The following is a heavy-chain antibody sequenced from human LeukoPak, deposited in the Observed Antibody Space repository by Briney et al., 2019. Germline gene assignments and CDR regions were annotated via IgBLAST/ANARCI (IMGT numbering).Heavy chain of an antibody. CDR3: GLNDFFDD. V-gene: IGHV4-31*03. J-gene: IGHJ4*02. CDR1: GGSISSGGYY. Sequence: PSETLSLTCTVSGGSISSGGYYWSWIRQHPGKGLEWIGYIYYSGSTYYNPSLKSRVTISVDTSRNQFSLQFYCARNESVLGTTGLNDFFDDWGQGSLVTVSS. D-gene: IGHD1-26*01. CDR2: IYYSGST.